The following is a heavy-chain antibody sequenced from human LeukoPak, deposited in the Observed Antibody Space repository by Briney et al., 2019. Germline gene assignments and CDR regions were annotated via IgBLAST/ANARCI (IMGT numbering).Heavy chain of an antibody. Sequence: ASVKVSCEASGYTFTSYYMHWVRQAPGQGLEWMGIINPSGGSTSYAQKFQGRVTMTRDTSTSTVYMELSSLRSEDTAVYYCARATRKDDFWSGYYRYWGQGTLVTVSS. J-gene: IGHJ4*02. CDR3: ARATRKDDFWSGYYRY. CDR2: INPSGGST. CDR1: GYTFTSYY. D-gene: IGHD3-3*01. V-gene: IGHV1-46*01.